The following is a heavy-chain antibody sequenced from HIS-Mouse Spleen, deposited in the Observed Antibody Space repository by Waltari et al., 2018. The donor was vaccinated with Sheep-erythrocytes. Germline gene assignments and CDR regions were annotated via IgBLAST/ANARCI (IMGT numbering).Heavy chain of an antibody. D-gene: IGHD6-13*01. CDR2: ISSSGSTI. Sequence: QVQLVESGGGLVKPGGSLRLSCAASGFTFSDYYMSWIRQAPGKGLEWVSYISSSGSTIYYADSVKGRFTISGDNAKNSLYLQMNSLRAEDTAVYYCARERWTYSSSWSYYYYYGMDVWGQGTTVTVSS. CDR1: GFTFSDYY. J-gene: IGHJ6*02. V-gene: IGHV3-11*01. CDR3: ARERWTYSSSWSYYYYYGMDV.